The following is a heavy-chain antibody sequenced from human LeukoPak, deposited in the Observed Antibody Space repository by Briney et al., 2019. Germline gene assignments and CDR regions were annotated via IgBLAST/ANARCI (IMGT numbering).Heavy chain of an antibody. CDR1: GGSISSYY. CDR2: IYYSGST. Sequence: ETLSLTCTVSGGSISSYYWSWIRQPPGKGLEWIGYIYYSGSTNYNPSLKSRVTISVDTSKNQFSLRLSSVTAADTAVYYCARAVAAAFDYYYYGMDVWGQGTTVTVSS. V-gene: IGHV4-59*01. J-gene: IGHJ6*02. CDR3: ARAVAAAFDYYYYGMDV. D-gene: IGHD6-13*01.